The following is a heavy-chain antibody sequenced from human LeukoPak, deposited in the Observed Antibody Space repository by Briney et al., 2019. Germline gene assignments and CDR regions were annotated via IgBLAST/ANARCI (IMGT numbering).Heavy chain of an antibody. CDR1: GSTFSSYS. CDR2: ISSSSSYI. J-gene: IGHJ4*02. V-gene: IGHV3-21*01. CDR3: AKTYGSGTFDY. D-gene: IGHD3-10*01. Sequence: GGSLRLSCAASGSTFSSYSMNWVRQAPGKGLEWVSSISSSSSYIYYADSVKGRFTISRDNAKNSLYLQMNSLRAEDTAVYYCAKTYGSGTFDYWGQGTLVTVSS.